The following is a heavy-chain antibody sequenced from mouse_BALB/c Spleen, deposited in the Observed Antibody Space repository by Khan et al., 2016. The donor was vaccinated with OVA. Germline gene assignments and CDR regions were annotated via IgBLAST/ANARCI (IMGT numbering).Heavy chain of an antibody. Sequence: QVQLKQSGPGLVAPSQSLSITCTVSGFSLTSYGVNWVRQPPGKGLEWLGVIWGDGSTNSHSTLKSRLSISKDNSKSQVFLKLNSLQTDGTATYYCAKWVNSYYAMDYWGQGTSVTVSS. CDR3: AKWVNSYYAMDY. D-gene: IGHD1-3*01. CDR1: GFSLTSYG. J-gene: IGHJ4*01. CDR2: IWGDGST. V-gene: IGHV2-3*01.